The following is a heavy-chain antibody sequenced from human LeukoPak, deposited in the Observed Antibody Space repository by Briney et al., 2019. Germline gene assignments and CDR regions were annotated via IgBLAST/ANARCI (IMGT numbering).Heavy chain of an antibody. CDR3: AESTKWELLYFDY. Sequence: GGSLRLSCAASGFTFSNYWMIWVRQAPGKGLEWVASIKQDGSEKQYVGSVRGRFTISRDNAKNVLDLQMNSLRAEDTAVYYCAESTKWELLYFDYWGQGTLVTVSS. CDR1: GFTFSNYW. D-gene: IGHD1-26*01. CDR2: IKQDGSEK. V-gene: IGHV3-7*03. J-gene: IGHJ4*02.